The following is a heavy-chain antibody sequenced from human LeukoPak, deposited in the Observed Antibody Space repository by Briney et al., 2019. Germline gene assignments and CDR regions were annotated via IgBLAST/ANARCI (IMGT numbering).Heavy chain of an antibody. CDR3: ARVWNY. J-gene: IGHJ4*02. D-gene: IGHD2-8*01. CDR1: GYSISSGYY. Sequence: SETLSLTCAVSGYSISSGYYWGWIRQPPGKGLEWIGSIYHSGSTYHNPSLKSRVTISVDTSKNQFSLKLSSVTAADTAVYYCARVWNYWGQGTLVTVSS. CDR2: IYHSGST. V-gene: IGHV4-38-2*01.